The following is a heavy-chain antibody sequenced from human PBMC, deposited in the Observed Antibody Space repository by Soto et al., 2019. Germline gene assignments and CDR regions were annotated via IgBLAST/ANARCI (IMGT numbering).Heavy chain of an antibody. CDR2: MNPNSGNT. CDR1: GYTFATYD. V-gene: IGHV1-8*01. J-gene: IGHJ5*01. Sequence: QVQLVQSGAEVKTPGASVKVSCKASGYTFATYDIHWVRHAPGQGLEWMGWMNPNSGNTGYAQKFQGRLTMTRDTALSVAHMELSSLRNEDTAVYYCARSDGYNFNWLDSWGQGTLVTVSA. CDR3: ARSDGYNFNWLDS. D-gene: IGHD2-21*01.